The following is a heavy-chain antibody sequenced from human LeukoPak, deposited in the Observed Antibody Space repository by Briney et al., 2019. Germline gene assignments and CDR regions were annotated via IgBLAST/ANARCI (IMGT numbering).Heavy chain of an antibody. CDR2: ISASGSAT. CDR1: GFIFSNYG. Sequence: GGSLRLSCAASGFIFSNYGMNWVRQAPGKGLEWVAAISASGSATSYADSVRGRFTISRDNSKSTTYLQMNSLRAEDTAVYYCARDELGLWFGELDYGMDVWGQGTTVTVSS. V-gene: IGHV3-23*01. J-gene: IGHJ6*02. CDR3: ARDELGLWFGELDYGMDV. D-gene: IGHD3-10*01.